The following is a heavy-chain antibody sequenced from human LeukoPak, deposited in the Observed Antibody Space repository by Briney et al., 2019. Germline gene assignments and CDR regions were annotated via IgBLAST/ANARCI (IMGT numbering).Heavy chain of an antibody. V-gene: IGHV3-7*01. Sequence: GGSLRLSCAASGFTFSSYWMSWVRQAPGKGLEWVANIKQDGSEKYYADSVKGRFTISRDNSKNTLYLQMNSLRAEDTAVYYCSTLDIVVVVAATWGQGTLVTVSS. CDR2: IKQDGSEK. CDR3: STLDIVVVVAAT. J-gene: IGHJ5*02. CDR1: GFTFSSYW. D-gene: IGHD2-15*01.